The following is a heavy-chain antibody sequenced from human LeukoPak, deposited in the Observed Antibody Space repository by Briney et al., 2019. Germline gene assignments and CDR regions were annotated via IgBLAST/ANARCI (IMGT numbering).Heavy chain of an antibody. J-gene: IGHJ3*02. Sequence: GGSLRLSCAASGFTFSSYGMHWVRQAPGKGLEWVAVISYDGSNKYYADSVKGRFTISRDNSKNTLYLQMNSLRAEDTAAYYCAKDASHILRFLEWSFDAFDIWGQGTMVTVSS. CDR2: ISYDGSNK. D-gene: IGHD3-3*01. V-gene: IGHV3-30*18. CDR3: AKDASHILRFLEWSFDAFDI. CDR1: GFTFSSYG.